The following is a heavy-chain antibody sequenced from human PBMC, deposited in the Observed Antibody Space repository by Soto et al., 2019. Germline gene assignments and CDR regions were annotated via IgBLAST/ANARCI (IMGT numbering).Heavy chain of an antibody. D-gene: IGHD5-18*01. J-gene: IGHJ3*02. CDR2: IYYSGST. CDR1: GGSISSYY. Sequence: QVQLQESGPGLVKPSETLSLTCTVSGGSISSYYWSWIRQPPGKGLEWIGYIYYSGSTNYNPSLKRRVTISVDTSKTQFSLKLSSVTAADTAVYYCARLGYSYGADAFDIWGQGTMVTVSS. CDR3: ARLGYSYGADAFDI. V-gene: IGHV4-59*08.